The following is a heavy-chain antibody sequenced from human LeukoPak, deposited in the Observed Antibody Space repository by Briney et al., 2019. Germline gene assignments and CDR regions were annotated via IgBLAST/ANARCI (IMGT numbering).Heavy chain of an antibody. D-gene: IGHD3-10*01. CDR2: ITLSGNNT. Sequence: GGSLRLSCAGSGFTFSSFAMNWVRRAPGKGLEWVSTITLSGNNTYYAASVKGRFTISRDNSDNTLSLQMNSLRAEDTAVYYCARGDYGSGTMFYWGQGTLVSVTS. J-gene: IGHJ4*02. CDR3: ARGDYGSGTMFY. V-gene: IGHV3-23*01. CDR1: GFTFSSFA.